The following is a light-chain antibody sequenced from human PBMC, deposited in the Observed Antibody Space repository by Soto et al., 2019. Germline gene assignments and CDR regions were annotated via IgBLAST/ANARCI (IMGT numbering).Light chain of an antibody. CDR1: QSVSSIY. CDR3: QQYNSWPIT. V-gene: IGKV3D-15*01. Sequence: EIVLTQSPGTLSLSPGERATLSCRASQSVSSIYLAWYQQKPGQAPRLLIYDIFTRATGVPTRISGSGSGTEFTLTISSLQSEDFAVYYCQQYNSWPITFGGGTKVDIK. J-gene: IGKJ4*01. CDR2: DIF.